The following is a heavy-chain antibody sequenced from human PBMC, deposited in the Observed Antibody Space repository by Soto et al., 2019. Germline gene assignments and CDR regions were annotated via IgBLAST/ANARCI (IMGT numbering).Heavy chain of an antibody. V-gene: IGHV4-59*08. J-gene: IGHJ5*02. CDR3: ARSYYDSTGFAVDP. Sequence: SKTLSLTCTVSGGSISSYYWSWIRQPPGKGLEWIGFMYFGGSFNYNPSLSSRVTLSVETSKNQFSMKVTSVTASGTAVYYCARSYYDSTGFAVDPWGQGTLVTVSS. CDR2: MYFGGSF. CDR1: GGSISSYY. D-gene: IGHD3-22*01.